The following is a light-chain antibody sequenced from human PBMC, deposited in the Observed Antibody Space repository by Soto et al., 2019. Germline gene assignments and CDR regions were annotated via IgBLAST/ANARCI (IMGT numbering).Light chain of an antibody. Sequence: QSVLTQPASVSGSPGQSITISCTGTSSDVGSYNLVSWYQQHPCKAPKLMIYEGNKRPSGVSNRFSGSKSANTASLTISGLQTEDEADYYCCSYAGTNTFVFGTGTKVTVL. CDR2: EGN. V-gene: IGLV2-23*01. CDR3: CSYAGTNTFV. J-gene: IGLJ1*01. CDR1: SSDVGSYNL.